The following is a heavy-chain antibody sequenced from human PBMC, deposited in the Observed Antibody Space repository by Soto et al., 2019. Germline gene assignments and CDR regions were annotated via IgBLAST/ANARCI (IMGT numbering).Heavy chain of an antibody. J-gene: IGHJ4*02. V-gene: IGHV4-34*01. CDR2: INHSGST. CDR3: ARGPGGDSSSGPYYFDY. CDR1: GGSFSGYY. D-gene: IGHD6-6*01. Sequence: PSETLSLTCAVYGGSFSGYYLSWIRQPPGKGLEWIGEINHSGSTNYNPSLKSRVTISVDTSKNQFSLKLSSVTAADTAVYYCARGPGGDSSSGPYYFDYWGQGTLVTVSS.